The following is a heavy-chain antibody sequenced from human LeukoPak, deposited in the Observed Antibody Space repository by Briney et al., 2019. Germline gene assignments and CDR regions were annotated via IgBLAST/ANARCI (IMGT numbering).Heavy chain of an antibody. CDR3: ARIGAEAGTKGFDY. D-gene: IGHD3-16*01. Sequence: SETLSLTCTVSGGSTSNSRYYWGWVRQPPGKGLECIGSVYYSGSTYYNPSLKSRVTISVDTSKNQFSLKLSSVAAADTAVYYCARIGAEAGTKGFDYWGQGTLVTVSS. CDR2: VYYSGST. V-gene: IGHV4-39*01. J-gene: IGHJ4*02. CDR1: GGSTSNSRYY.